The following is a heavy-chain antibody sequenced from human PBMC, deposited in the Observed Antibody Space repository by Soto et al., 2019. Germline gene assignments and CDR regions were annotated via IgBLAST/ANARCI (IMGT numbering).Heavy chain of an antibody. V-gene: IGHV3-9*02. CDR1: GFIADDYA. CDR2: ISSNSATI. J-gene: IGHJ4*02. CDR3: VKDRKWGGMTTIHYFDS. Sequence: EVPLVESGGGLVQPGRSLRLSCVASGFIADDYAMHWVRQAPGKGLEWVSGISSNSATINYADSVKGRFTISRDNAKNSLFLQMNSLRPEDTAFYYCVKDRKWGGMTTIHYFDSWGQGTLVTVSS. D-gene: IGHD4-17*01.